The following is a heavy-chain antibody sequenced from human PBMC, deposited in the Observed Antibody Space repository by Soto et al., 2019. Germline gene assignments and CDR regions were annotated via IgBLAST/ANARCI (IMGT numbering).Heavy chain of an antibody. CDR2: VYYNENT. Sequence: PSETLSLTCSFSVGSISSFTYYWGWIRQPPCKGLEWIGTVYYNENTYYNPSLKSRVTITVDTAKNQFSLNLRSVTAADTAMYFCARRERYYGSTGWFEPWGPGTPVNVSS. CDR3: ARRERYYGSTGWFEP. V-gene: IGHV4-39*01. D-gene: IGHD3-10*01. J-gene: IGHJ5*02. CDR1: VGSISSFTYY.